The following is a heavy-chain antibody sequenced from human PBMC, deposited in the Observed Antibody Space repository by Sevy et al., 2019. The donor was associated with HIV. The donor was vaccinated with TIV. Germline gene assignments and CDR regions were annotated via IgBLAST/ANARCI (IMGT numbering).Heavy chain of an antibody. CDR3: AKGSNRVAGPLIYYYYYYMDV. D-gene: IGHD6-19*01. J-gene: IGHJ6*03. CDR2: ISGSGGRT. V-gene: IGHV3-23*01. Sequence: GGSLRLSCAASGFTFSSYAMSWVRQAPGKGLEWVSAISGSGGRTYYADSVKGRFTISRDNSKNTLYLQMNSLRAEDTAVYYCAKGSNRVAGPLIYYYYYYMDVWGKGTTVTVSS. CDR1: GFTFSSYA.